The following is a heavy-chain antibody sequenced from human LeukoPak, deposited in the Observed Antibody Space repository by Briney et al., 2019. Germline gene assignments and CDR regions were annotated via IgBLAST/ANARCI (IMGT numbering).Heavy chain of an antibody. CDR3: ARGPTAAYGDFRFDS. D-gene: IGHD4-17*01. CDR2: IIPIFGTA. CDR1: GGTFISYA. J-gene: IGHJ4*02. Sequence: SVKVSCKASGGTFISYAISWVRQAPGQGLEWMGGIIPIFGTANYAQKFQGRVTITADKSTRTAYMELSSLRSEDTAVYYCARGPTAAYGDFRFDSWGQGTLVTVSS. V-gene: IGHV1-69*06.